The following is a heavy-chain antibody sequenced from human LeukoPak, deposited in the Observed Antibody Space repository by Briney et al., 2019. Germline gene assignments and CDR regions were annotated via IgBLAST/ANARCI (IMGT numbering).Heavy chain of an antibody. J-gene: IGHJ2*01. CDR2: TNPSGGST. D-gene: IGHD3-10*01. CDR1: GYTFTSYY. V-gene: IGHV1-46*01. Sequence: ASVKVSCKASGYTFTSYYMHWVRQAPGQGLEWMGITNPSGGSTSYAQKFRGRVTMTRDTSTSTVYMELSSLRSEDTAVYYCARHIRWYFDLWGRGTLVTVSS. CDR3: ARHIRWYFDL.